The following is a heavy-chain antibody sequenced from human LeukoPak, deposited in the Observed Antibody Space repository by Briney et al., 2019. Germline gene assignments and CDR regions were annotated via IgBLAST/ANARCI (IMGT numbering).Heavy chain of an antibody. D-gene: IGHD2-21*02. CDR3: ARLCGAACYTPASDY. J-gene: IGHJ4*02. CDR1: GYTFTGYY. Sequence: ASVKVSCKASGYTFTGYYMHWVRQAPGQGLEWMGWINPNSGGTNYARKFQGRVTMTRDTSINTAYIELSRLRSDDTAVYYCARLCGAACYTPASDYWGQGTLVTVSS. CDR2: INPNSGGT. V-gene: IGHV1-2*02.